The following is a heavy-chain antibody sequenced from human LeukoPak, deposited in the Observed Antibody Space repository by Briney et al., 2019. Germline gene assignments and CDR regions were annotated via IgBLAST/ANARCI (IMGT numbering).Heavy chain of an antibody. J-gene: IGHJ4*02. CDR2: INHSGST. CDR3: ARQATMPPPDDY. CDR1: GGSFSGYY. Sequence: SETLSLTCAVYGGSFSGYYWSWIRQPPGKGLEWIGEINHSGSTNYNPSLKSRVTISVDTSKNQFSLKLSPVTAADTAVYYCARQATMPPPDDYWGQGTLVTVSS. D-gene: IGHD5-24*01. V-gene: IGHV4-34*01.